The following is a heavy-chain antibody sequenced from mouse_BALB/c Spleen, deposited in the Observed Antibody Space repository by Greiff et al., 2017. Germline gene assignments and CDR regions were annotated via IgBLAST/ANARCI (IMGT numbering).Heavy chain of an antibody. D-gene: IGHD2-14*01. CDR3: ARWVYDGVSWFAY. CDR2: ISSGGSYT. V-gene: IGHV5-9-3*01. CDR1: GFTFSSYA. Sequence: EVKLVESGGGLVKPGGSLKLSCAASGFTFSSYAMSWVRQTPEKRLEWVATISSGGSYTYYPDSVKGRFTLSRDNAKNTLYLQISSLRSEDTAMYYCARWVYDGVSWFAYWGQGTTLTVSS. J-gene: IGHJ2*01.